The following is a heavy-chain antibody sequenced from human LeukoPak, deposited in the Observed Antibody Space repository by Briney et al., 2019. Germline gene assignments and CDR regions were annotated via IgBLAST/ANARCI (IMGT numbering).Heavy chain of an antibody. CDR2: ISSSSSYI. Sequence: GGSLRLSCAASGFTFSSYSMNWVRQAPGKGLEWVSSISSSSSYIYYADSVKGRFTISRDNAKNSLYLQMNSLRAENTAVYYCARGPSFPWQQKVSSYWGQGTLVTVSS. D-gene: IGHD6-13*01. CDR3: ARGPSFPWQQKVSSY. J-gene: IGHJ4*02. V-gene: IGHV3-21*01. CDR1: GFTFSSYS.